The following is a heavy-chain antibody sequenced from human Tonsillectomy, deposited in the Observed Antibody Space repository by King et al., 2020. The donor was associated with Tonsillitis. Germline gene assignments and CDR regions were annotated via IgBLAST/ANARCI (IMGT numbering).Heavy chain of an antibody. CDR2: ISGSGGST. CDR3: AKRQFFLEWLFSDAFDI. V-gene: IGHV3-23*04. CDR1: GFTFSSYA. J-gene: IGHJ3*02. Sequence: VQLVESGGGLVQPGGSLRLSCAASGFTFSSYAMSWVRQAPGKGLEWVSAISGSGGSTYYADSVKGRFTISRDNSKNTLYLQMNSLRAEDTAVYYCAKRQFFLEWLFSDAFDIWGQGTMVTVSS. D-gene: IGHD3-3*01.